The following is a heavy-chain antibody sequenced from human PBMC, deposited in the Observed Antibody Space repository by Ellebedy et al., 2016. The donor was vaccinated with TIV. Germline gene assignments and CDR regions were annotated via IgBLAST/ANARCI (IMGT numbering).Heavy chain of an antibody. V-gene: IGHV4-34*01. CDR2: INHSGST. J-gene: IGHJ5*02. D-gene: IGHD2-2*01. CDR1: GGSISSGDYY. Sequence: MPSETLSLTCTVSGGSISSGDYYWSWIRQPPGKGLEWIGEINHSGSTNYNPSLKSRVTISVDTSKNQFSLKLSSVTAADTAVYYCARGRGTYCSSTSCYLVYWFDPWGQGTLVTVSS. CDR3: ARGRGTYCSSTSCYLVYWFDP.